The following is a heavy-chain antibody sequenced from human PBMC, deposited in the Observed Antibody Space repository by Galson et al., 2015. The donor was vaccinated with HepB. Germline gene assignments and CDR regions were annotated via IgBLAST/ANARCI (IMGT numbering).Heavy chain of an antibody. CDR2: IIPIFTRG. CDR1: GGTFRSYD. Sequence: SVKVSCKASGGTFRSYDISWVRQAPGQGLEWMGGIIPIFTRGNYARKFQGRVTITADIFTTTAYMELRSLRIDDTAVYYCVTAGACSGGSCSEGHWGQGTLVTVSS. D-gene: IGHD2-15*01. V-gene: IGHV1-69*06. CDR3: VTAGACSGGSCSEGH. J-gene: IGHJ4*02.